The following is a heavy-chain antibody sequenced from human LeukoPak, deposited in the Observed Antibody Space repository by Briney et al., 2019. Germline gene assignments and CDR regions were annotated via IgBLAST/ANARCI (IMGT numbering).Heavy chain of an antibody. J-gene: IGHJ6*02. Sequence: ASVKVSCKASGGTFSSYAISWVRQAPGQGLEWMGRIIPILGIANYAQKFQGRVTITADKSTSTAYMELSSLRSEDTAVYYCASLKTDYGDYVGFYYYYGMDVWGQGTTVTVSS. CDR1: GGTFSSYA. CDR2: IIPILGIA. CDR3: ASLKTDYGDYVGFYYYYGMDV. D-gene: IGHD4-17*01. V-gene: IGHV1-69*04.